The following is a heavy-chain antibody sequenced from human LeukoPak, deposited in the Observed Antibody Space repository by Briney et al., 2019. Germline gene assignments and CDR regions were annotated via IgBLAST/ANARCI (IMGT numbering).Heavy chain of an antibody. D-gene: IGHD1-7*01. V-gene: IGHV1-46*01. Sequence: ASVKVSCKASGYTFTSYYMHWVRQAPGQGLEWMGIINPSGGSTSYAQKFQGRVTMTRDTSTSTVYMELSGLRSEDTAVYYCASEFPHRLELAYFDYWGQGTLVTVSS. CDR1: GYTFTSYY. CDR2: INPSGGST. J-gene: IGHJ4*02. CDR3: ASEFPHRLELAYFDY.